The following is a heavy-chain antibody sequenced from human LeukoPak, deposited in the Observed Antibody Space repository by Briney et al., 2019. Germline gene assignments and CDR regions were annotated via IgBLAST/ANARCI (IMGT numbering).Heavy chain of an antibody. CDR3: ASPVVVPALSSPMPV. CDR2: IYYSGST. V-gene: IGHV4-39*07. J-gene: IGHJ6*02. D-gene: IGHD2-2*01. CDR1: GGSISSYY. Sequence: SETLSLTCTVSGGSISSYYWGWIRQPPGKGLEWIGSIYYSGSTYYNPSLKSRVTISVDTSKNQFSLKLSSVTAADTAVYYCASPVVVPALSSPMPVWGQGTTVTVSS.